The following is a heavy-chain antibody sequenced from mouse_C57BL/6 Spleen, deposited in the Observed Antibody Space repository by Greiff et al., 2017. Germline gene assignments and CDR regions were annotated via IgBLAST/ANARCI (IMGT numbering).Heavy chain of an antibody. V-gene: IGHV5-17*01. CDR2: ISSGSSTI. J-gene: IGHJ2*01. CDR1: GFTFSDYG. D-gene: IGHD2-12*01. Sequence: DVKLVESGGGLVKPGGSLKLSCAASGFTFSDYGMHWVRQAPEKGLEWVAYISSGSSTIYYADTVKGRFTIARDNAKNTLFLQMTSLRSEDTAMYYCARFTYYFGYWGQGTTLTVSS. CDR3: ARFTYYFGY.